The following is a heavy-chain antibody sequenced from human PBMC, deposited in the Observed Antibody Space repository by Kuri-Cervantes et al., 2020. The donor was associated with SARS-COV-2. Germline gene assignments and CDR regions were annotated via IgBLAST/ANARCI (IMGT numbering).Heavy chain of an antibody. CDR1: GGSISSSSYY. CDR3: AITEYQLLFYNWFDP. J-gene: IGHJ5*02. Sequence: SETLSLTCTVSGGSISSSSYYWGWIRQPPGKGLEWIGSIYYSGSTYHNPSLKSRVTTSVDTSKNQFSLKLSSVTAADTAVYYCAITEYQLLFYNWFDPWGQGTLVTVSS. D-gene: IGHD2-2*01. V-gene: IGHV4-39*01. CDR2: IYYSGST.